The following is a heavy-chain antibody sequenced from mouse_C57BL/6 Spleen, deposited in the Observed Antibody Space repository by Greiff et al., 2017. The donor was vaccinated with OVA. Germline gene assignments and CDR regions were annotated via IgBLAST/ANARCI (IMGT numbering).Heavy chain of an antibody. CDR3: ARKEYYYGSSPYYFDY. Sequence: EVQLVESGPELVKPGASVKISCKASGYSFTGYYMNWVKQSPEKSLEWIGEINPSTGGTTYNQKFKAKATLTVDKSSSTAYMQLKSLTSEDSAVYYCARKEYYYGSSPYYFDYWGQGTTLTVSS. J-gene: IGHJ2*01. CDR1: GYSFTGYY. D-gene: IGHD1-1*01. V-gene: IGHV1-42*01. CDR2: INPSTGGT.